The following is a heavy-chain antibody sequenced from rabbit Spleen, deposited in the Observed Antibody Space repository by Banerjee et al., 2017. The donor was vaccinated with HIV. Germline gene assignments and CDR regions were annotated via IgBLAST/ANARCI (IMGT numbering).Heavy chain of an antibody. CDR3: VRDQAGDADYGPYYLNL. D-gene: IGHD2-1*01. CDR2: IEPIFGNT. CDR1: GFDFSNYG. J-gene: IGHJ4*01. Sequence: EESGGDLVKPGASLTLTCKASGFDFSNYGVSWVRQAPGKGLEWIGYIEPIFGNTYYANWVNGRFTISSHNAQNTLYLQLSSLTAADTATYFCVRDQAGDADYGPYYLNLWGPGTLVTVS. V-gene: IGHV1S47*01.